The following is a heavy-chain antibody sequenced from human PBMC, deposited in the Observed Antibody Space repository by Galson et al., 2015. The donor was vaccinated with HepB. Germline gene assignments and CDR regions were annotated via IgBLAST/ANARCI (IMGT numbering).Heavy chain of an antibody. Sequence: SLRLSCAASGFTFDDYAIHWVRQSPGKGLEWVSGISGSGSSTYYAESVKGRCTISRDNSKNTLFLQMDSLRVEDTAAYYCAKDRTGLVGTSARVLNDYYGLDVWGQGTTVTVSS. V-gene: IGHV3-23*01. J-gene: IGHJ6*02. CDR2: ISGSGSST. CDR3: AKDRTGLVGTSARVLNDYYGLDV. CDR1: GFTFDDYA. D-gene: IGHD1-26*01.